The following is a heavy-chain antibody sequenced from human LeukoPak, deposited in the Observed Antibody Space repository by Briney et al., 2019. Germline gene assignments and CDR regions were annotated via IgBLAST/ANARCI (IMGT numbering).Heavy chain of an antibody. Sequence: PGRSLRLSCAASGFTFSSYGMYWVRQAPGKGLEYVSGISSNGGSTYYANSLKARFTISRDNSKNTLYLQMGSLSAEDMAVYYCARSGGGYIERNNWFDPWGQGTPVAVSS. CDR2: ISSNGGST. V-gene: IGHV3-64*01. J-gene: IGHJ5*02. CDR3: ARSGGGYIERNNWFDP. D-gene: IGHD5-24*01. CDR1: GFTFSSYG.